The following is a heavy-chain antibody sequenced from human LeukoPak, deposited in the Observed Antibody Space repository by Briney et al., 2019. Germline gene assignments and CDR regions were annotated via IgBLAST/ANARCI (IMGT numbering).Heavy chain of an antibody. Sequence: ASVKVSCKASGGTFSSYAISWVRQAPGQGLEWMGRIIPILGIANYAQKFQGRVTITADKSTSTAYMELSSLRAEDTAVYYCAKCPYSSSWYWFDPWGQGTLVTVSS. CDR1: GGTFSSYA. J-gene: IGHJ5*02. D-gene: IGHD6-13*01. CDR2: IIPILGIA. V-gene: IGHV1-69*04. CDR3: AKCPYSSSWYWFDP.